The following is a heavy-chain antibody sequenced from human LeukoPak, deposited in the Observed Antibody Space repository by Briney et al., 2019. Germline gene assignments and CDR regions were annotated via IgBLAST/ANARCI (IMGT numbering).Heavy chain of an antibody. J-gene: IGHJ4*02. D-gene: IGHD2-2*01. Sequence: PSETLSLTCTVSGGLISSSSYSWGWIRQPPGKGLEWIGSIYYSGSTYYNPSLKSRVTISVDTSKNQFSLKLSSVTAADTAVYYCARHEVVVPAAFDYWGQGTLVTVSS. CDR3: ARHEVVVPAAFDY. CDR1: GGLISSSSYS. CDR2: IYYSGST. V-gene: IGHV4-39*01.